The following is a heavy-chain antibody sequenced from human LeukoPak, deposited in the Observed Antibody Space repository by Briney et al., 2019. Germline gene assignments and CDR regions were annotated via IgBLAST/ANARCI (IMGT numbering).Heavy chain of an antibody. CDR3: ARDGTFYGGNEN. D-gene: IGHD4-23*01. CDR2: ISSSGSTI. J-gene: IGHJ4*02. V-gene: IGHV3-48*03. CDR1: GFTFSSYE. Sequence: GGSLRLSCAASGFTFSSYEMNWVRQAPGKGLEWVSYISSSGSTIYYADSVKGRFTISRDNAKNSLYLQMNSLRAEDTAVYYCARDGTFYGGNENWGQGTLVTVSS.